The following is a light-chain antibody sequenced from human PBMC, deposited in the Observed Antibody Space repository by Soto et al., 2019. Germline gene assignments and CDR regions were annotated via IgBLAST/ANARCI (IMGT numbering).Light chain of an antibody. J-gene: IGKJ1*01. CDR2: KAS. CDR3: QQYNSYSEA. Sequence: DIQMTQSPSTLSGSVGDRVTITCRASQTISSWLAWYQQKPGKAPKLLIYKASTLKSGVPSRFSDSGSGTEFTLTISSLQPDDFETYYCQQYNSYSEAFGQGTKVDIK. V-gene: IGKV1-5*03. CDR1: QTISSW.